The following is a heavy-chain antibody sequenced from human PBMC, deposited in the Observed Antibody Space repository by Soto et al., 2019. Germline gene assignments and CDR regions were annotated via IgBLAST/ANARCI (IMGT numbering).Heavy chain of an antibody. CDR3: ARGTVYGDYGDAFDI. CDR1: GGTFSSYT. V-gene: IGHV1-69*02. J-gene: IGHJ3*02. D-gene: IGHD4-17*01. CDR2: IIPILGIA. Sequence: QVQLVQSGAEVKKPGSSVKVSCKASGGTFSSYTISWVRQAPGQGLEWMGRIIPILGIANYAQKFQGRVTINADKSTSTAYMELSSLRSEDTAVYYCARGTVYGDYGDAFDIWGQGTMVTVSS.